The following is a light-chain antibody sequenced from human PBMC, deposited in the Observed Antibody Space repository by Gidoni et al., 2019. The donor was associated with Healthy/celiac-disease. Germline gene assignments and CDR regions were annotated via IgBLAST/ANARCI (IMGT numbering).Light chain of an antibody. CDR3: QQYNSSPWT. J-gene: IGKJ1*01. V-gene: IGKV1-5*03. CDR1: QSISSW. CDR2: KAS. Sequence: DIQMTQSPSTLSASVGDRVTITCRASQSISSWLAWYQQKPGKAPKLLIYKASSLESGVPSRFSGSGSGTEFTRTISSLQPDDFATYYCQQYNSSPWTFXQXTKVEIK.